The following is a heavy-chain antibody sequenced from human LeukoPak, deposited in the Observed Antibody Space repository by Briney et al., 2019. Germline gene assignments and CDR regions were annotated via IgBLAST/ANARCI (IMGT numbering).Heavy chain of an antibody. CDR1: GGSISNSRDY. J-gene: IGHJ3*02. V-gene: IGHV4-39*01. CDR3: ATFLNFDAFGI. CDR2: IYYSGST. D-gene: IGHD1-1*01. Sequence: PSETLSLTCTVSGGSISNSRDYWGWIRQPPGKGLEWIGSIYYSGSTYYNPSLKSRVTVSADTSKNQFSLKLSSVAAADTAVYFCATFLNFDAFGIWGQGTMVTVPS.